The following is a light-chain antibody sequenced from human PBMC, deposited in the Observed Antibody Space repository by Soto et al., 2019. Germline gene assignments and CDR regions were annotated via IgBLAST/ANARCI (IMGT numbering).Light chain of an antibody. CDR2: DVN. Sequence: QSVLTQPRSVSGSPGQSVTIPCTGTSSDVGGYNYVSWYQQHPGKAPKVMIYDVNKRPSGVPDRFSGAKSGNTASLTISGLQAEDEADYYCCSYAGSSTLEVFGTGTKLTVL. CDR3: CSYAGSSTLEV. J-gene: IGLJ1*01. V-gene: IGLV2-11*01. CDR1: SSDVGGYNY.